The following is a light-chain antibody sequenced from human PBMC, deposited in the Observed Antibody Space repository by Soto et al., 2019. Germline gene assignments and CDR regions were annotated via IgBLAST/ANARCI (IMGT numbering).Light chain of an antibody. CDR1: NSNVGSYNL. J-gene: IGLJ1*01. CDR3: CSYAGGSYV. Sequence: QSALTQPASGSGAPGQSITISFPGANSNVGSYNLVSWFQQHPGKAPKLVIYDVSKRPSGSSNCFSGSKSGDSASLTISGLQAEDEADYYCCSYAGGSYVFGTGTKVTVL. V-gene: IGLV2-23*02. CDR2: DVS.